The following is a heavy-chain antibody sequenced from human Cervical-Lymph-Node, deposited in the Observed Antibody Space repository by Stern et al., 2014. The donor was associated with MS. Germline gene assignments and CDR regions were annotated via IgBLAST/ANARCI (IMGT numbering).Heavy chain of an antibody. J-gene: IGHJ5*02. D-gene: IGHD3-10*01. CDR3: TTDYGAA. Sequence: EVQLLESGGGLVKPGGSLRLSCAASGFTFSHAWMSWVRQAPGKGLEWVGRIKSKTDGGTTDYASPVKGRFTISRDDSTSTLFLQMNTLKTEDTAVYYCTTDYGAAWGQGTLVTVSS. CDR2: IKSKTDGGTT. V-gene: IGHV3-15*01. CDR1: GFTFSHAW.